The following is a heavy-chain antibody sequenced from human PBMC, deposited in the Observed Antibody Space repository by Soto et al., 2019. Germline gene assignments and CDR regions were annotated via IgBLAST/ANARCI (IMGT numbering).Heavy chain of an antibody. J-gene: IGHJ6*02. CDR2: IYHSVST. V-gene: IGHV4-38-2*01. CDR1: GYSISSGYY. Sequence: PPETLYITCAVSGYSISSGYYWGWLRQPPGKGLEWIGSIYHSVSTYYNPSLKSRVTISVDTSKNQFSLKLSSVTAADTAVYYCSIAATPGEPYYYYYCVMDVWGQGTTVTVSS. D-gene: IGHD6-13*01. CDR3: SIAATPGEPYYYYYCVMDV.